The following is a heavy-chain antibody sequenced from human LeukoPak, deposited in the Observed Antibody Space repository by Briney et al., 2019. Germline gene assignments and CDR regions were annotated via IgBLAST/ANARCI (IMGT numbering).Heavy chain of an antibody. CDR3: ARDTSPYDFWSGYYDY. V-gene: IGHV3-23*01. D-gene: IGHD3-3*01. CDR1: GFTFSSYA. J-gene: IGHJ4*02. CDR2: ISGSGGST. Sequence: PGGSLRLSCAASGFTFSSYAMSWVRQAPGKGLEWVSAISGSGGSTYYADSVKGRFTISRDNSKNTLYLQMNSLRAEDTAVYYCARDTSPYDFWSGYYDYWGQGTLVTVSS.